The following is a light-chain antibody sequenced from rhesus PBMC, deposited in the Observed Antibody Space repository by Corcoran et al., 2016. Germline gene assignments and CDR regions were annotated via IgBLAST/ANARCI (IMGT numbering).Light chain of an antibody. Sequence: DIQMTQSPSSLSASVGDRVTITCRASQGISDYLSWYQQKPGRALKRLIYAASNLGGGVPSRFSGRGSGTDFNLTISSLQPEDFATYYCLQGYSTPYTFGGGTKVEIK. V-gene: IGKV1-36*02. J-gene: IGKJ4*01. CDR1: QGISDY. CDR3: LQGYSTPYT. CDR2: AAS.